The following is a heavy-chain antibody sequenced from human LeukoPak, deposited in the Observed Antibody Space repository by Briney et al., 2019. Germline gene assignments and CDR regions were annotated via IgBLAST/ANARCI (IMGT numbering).Heavy chain of an antibody. CDR3: AIRMGSNWFYHGGFDY. V-gene: IGHV1-69*05. CDR1: GGTFSSYA. D-gene: IGHD6-13*01. Sequence: ASVKVSCKASGGTFSSYAISWVRQAPGQGLEWMGGIIPIFGTANYAQKFQGRVTITTDESTSTAYMELSSLRSEDTAVYYCAIRMGSNWFYHGGFDYWGQGTLVTVSS. CDR2: IIPIFGTA. J-gene: IGHJ4*02.